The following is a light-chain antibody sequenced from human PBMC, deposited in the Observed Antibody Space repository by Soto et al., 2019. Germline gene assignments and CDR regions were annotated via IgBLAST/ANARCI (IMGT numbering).Light chain of an antibody. Sequence: EIVLTQSPATLSLSPGERATLSCRASQSVSSYLAWYQQKPGQAPRLLIYDASNRATGIPARFSGSGSGTDFTLTISSLEPEDFAVYYCHQYVSSWTFGQGTKVDNK. J-gene: IGKJ1*01. CDR1: QSVSSY. CDR3: HQYVSSWT. CDR2: DAS. V-gene: IGKV3-11*01.